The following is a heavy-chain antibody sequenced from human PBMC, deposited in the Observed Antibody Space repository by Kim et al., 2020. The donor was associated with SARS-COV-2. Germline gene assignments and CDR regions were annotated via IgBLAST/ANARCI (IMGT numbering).Heavy chain of an antibody. CDR1: GFTFSSYG. CDR2: IWYDGSNK. V-gene: IGHV3-33*01. CDR3: ARPDYPGYSSGWYPY. Sequence: GGSLRLSCAASGFTFSSYGMHWVRQAPGKGLEWVAVIWYDGSNKYYADSVKGRFTISRDNSKNTLYLQMNSLRAEDTAVYYCARPDYPGYSSGWYPYWGQGTLVTVSS. J-gene: IGHJ4*02. D-gene: IGHD6-19*01.